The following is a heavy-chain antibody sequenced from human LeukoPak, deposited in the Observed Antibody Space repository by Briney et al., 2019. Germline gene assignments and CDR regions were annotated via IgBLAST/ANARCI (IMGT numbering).Heavy chain of an antibody. CDR3: ARDQHSSSWYIDY. V-gene: IGHV3-74*01. CDR1: GFAFSSYW. Sequence: GGSLRLSCAASGFAFSSYWMHWVRQAPGKGLVWVSRINSDGSSTSYADSVKGRFTISRDNAKNTLYLQMNSLRAEDTAVYYCARDQHSSSWYIDYWGQGTLVTVSS. D-gene: IGHD6-13*01. CDR2: INSDGSST. J-gene: IGHJ4*02.